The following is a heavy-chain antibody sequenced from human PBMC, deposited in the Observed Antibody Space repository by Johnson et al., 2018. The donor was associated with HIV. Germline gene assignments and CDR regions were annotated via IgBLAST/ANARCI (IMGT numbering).Heavy chain of an antibody. J-gene: IGHJ3*02. CDR1: GFTFSSYG. CDR3: ARGRRVGIVVEAERIDAFDI. V-gene: IGHV3-30*03. D-gene: IGHD2-21*01. Sequence: VQLLESGVGVVQPGGSLRLSCAASGFTFSSYGMHWVRQAPGKGLEWVAAISYAGGSKDYADSVKGRFTISRDNSKNTLYLQMNSLRPEDTAEYYCARGRRVGIVVEAERIDAFDIWGQGTMVTVSS. CDR2: ISYAGGSK.